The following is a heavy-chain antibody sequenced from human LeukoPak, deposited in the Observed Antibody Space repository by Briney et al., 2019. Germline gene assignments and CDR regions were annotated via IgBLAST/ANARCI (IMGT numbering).Heavy chain of an antibody. Sequence: GGSLRLSCAASGFPFSTYAMSWVRQAPGKGLEWVANIKQDGSEKYYVDSVKGRFTISRDNAKNSLYLQMNSLRAEDTAVYHCARGGGGYVGFDYWGQGTLVTVSS. CDR3: ARGGGGYVGFDY. V-gene: IGHV3-7*03. CDR2: IKQDGSEK. J-gene: IGHJ4*02. CDR1: GFPFSTYA. D-gene: IGHD5-12*01.